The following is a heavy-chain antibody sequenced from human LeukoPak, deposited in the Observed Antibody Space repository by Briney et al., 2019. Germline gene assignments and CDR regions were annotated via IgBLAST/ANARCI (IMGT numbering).Heavy chain of an antibody. Sequence: PGGSLRLSCAASGFTFSDSYMSWIPQAPGKGLEWVSYISSSGRYTNYADSVKGRFTISRDNAKNSLYLQINSLRAEDTAVYYCAREVLAVAGNMVDYWGQGALVTVCS. J-gene: IGHJ4*02. D-gene: IGHD6-19*01. CDR2: ISSSGRYT. V-gene: IGHV3-11*05. CDR3: AREVLAVAGNMVDY. CDR1: GFTFSDSY.